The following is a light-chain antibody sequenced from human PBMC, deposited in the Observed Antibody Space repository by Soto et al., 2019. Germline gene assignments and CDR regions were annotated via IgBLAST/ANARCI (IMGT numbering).Light chain of an antibody. Sequence: DIQMTQSPSSVSASVGDKVMITCRASQNINTWLAWYQQKPGEAPKLLIFAASRLEKAVPSRFSGSGSGTDFTLTISDLQTEDFATYYCQQADSFPPTFGGGTKVEIK. CDR3: QQADSFPPT. J-gene: IGKJ4*01. V-gene: IGKV1D-12*01. CDR1: QNINTW. CDR2: AAS.